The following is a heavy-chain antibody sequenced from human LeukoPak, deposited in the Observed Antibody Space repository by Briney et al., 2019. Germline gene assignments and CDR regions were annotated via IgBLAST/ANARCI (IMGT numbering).Heavy chain of an antibody. J-gene: IGHJ4*02. CDR3: ARVPVAAPVDY. V-gene: IGHV4-61*02. CDR2: INTSGSA. D-gene: IGHD6-13*01. Sequence: SETLSLTCSVSGGSITSGSYYWSWIRQSAGKGLEWIGRINTSGSANYNPSFKSRVTISAVTSKNQFSLRLNSVTAADTAVYYCARVPVAAPVDYWGQGTPVTVSS. CDR1: GGSITSGSYY.